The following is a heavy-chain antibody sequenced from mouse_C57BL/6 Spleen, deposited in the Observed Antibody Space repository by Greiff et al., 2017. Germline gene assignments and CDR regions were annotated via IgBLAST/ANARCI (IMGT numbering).Heavy chain of an antibody. CDR3: AIDRPSIDY. J-gene: IGHJ4*01. Sequence: VQLEQSGAELMKPGASVKLSCTASGYTFNGYWIEWVKQRTGQGLEWIGKIFPGGGSTKYNEKFKGKATFTADTSSNTAYMQLSSLTTEDSAIYYCAIDRPSIDYWGQGTSVTVSS. V-gene: IGHV1-9*01. CDR2: IFPGGGST. CDR1: GYTFNGYW.